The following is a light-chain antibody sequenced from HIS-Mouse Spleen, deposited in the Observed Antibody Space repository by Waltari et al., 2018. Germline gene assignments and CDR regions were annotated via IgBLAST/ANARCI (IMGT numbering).Light chain of an antibody. V-gene: IGLV3-10*01. CDR3: YSTDSSGNHRV. CDR2: EDS. J-gene: IGLJ2*01. CDR1: ALPTHY. Sequence: SYELTQPPSVSVSPGQTARITCSGDALPTHYAYWYQQKSGQAPVLVIYEDSKRPSGIPERFSDSSSGTMATLTISGAQVEDEADYYCYSTDSSGNHRVFGGGTKLTVL.